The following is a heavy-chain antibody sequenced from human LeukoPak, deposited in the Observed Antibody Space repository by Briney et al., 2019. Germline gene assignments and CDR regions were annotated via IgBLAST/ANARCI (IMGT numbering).Heavy chain of an antibody. CDR3: AKDAQRGFDYSNSLEY. CDR1: GFTYSHYG. CDR2: IWSDATEK. Sequence: GRSLRPSCAASGFTYSHYGMHWVRQAPGKGLEWVAVIWSDATEKYYGDAVKGRFTISRDNSRNTLYLQMNSLRAEDTAVYYCAKDAQRGFDYSNSLEYWGQGTLVTVSS. J-gene: IGHJ4*02. V-gene: IGHV3-33*06. D-gene: IGHD4-11*01.